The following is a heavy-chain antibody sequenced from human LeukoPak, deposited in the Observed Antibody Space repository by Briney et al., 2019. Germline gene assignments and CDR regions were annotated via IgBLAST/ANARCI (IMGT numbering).Heavy chain of an antibody. J-gene: IGHJ4*02. Sequence: ASVKVSCKASGYTFTGYYMHWVRQAPGQGLEWMGWINPNSGGTNYAQKFQGRVTMTRDTSISTAYMELSRLRSEDTAVYYCARVNRYSSGQFDYWGQGTLVTVSS. CDR3: ARVNRYSSGQFDY. CDR2: INPNSGGT. D-gene: IGHD6-19*01. CDR1: GYTFTGYY. V-gene: IGHV1-2*02.